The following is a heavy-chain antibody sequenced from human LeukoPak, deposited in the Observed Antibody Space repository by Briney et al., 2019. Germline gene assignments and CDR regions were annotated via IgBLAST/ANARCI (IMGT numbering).Heavy chain of an antibody. Sequence: GESLKISCQSSGYSFTNYWIGWVRQMPGKGLEWMGIIYPGDSDTRYSPSFQGQVTISADKSISTAYLQWSSLKASDTAMYYCARQLFYDSRGGDWFDPWGQGTLVTVSS. CDR3: ARQLFYDSRGGDWFDP. V-gene: IGHV5-51*01. J-gene: IGHJ5*02. D-gene: IGHD3-22*01. CDR1: GYSFTNYW. CDR2: IYPGDSDT.